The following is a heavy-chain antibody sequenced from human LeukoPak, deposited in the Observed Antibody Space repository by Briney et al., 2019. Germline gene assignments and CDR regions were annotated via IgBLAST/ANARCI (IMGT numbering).Heavy chain of an antibody. D-gene: IGHD3-10*01. CDR2: IIPIFGTA. V-gene: IGHV1-69*13. Sequence: ASVKVSCRTSGYTFTGYYVHWVRQAPGQGLEWMGGIIPIFGTANYAQKFQGRVTITADESTSTAYMELSSLRSEDTAVYYCARSVRGDYYYYGMDVWGQGTTVTVSS. CDR3: ARSVRGDYYYYGMDV. J-gene: IGHJ6*02. CDR1: GYTFTGYY.